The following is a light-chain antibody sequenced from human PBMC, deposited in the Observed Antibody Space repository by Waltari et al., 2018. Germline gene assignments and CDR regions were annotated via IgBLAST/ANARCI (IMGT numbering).Light chain of an antibody. V-gene: IGKV1D-12*01. CDR1: QGLNSR. CDR3: QQASVFPFS. J-gene: IGKJ4*01. Sequence: DIQMTQSPSSVSAIVGDRVTITCRASQGLNSRLAWYQQKPGGAPKLLMYLASKLESRIPFRFSGSGSGTYFTLTINSLQPEDSATYYCQQASVFPFSFAGGTKVEIK. CDR2: LAS.